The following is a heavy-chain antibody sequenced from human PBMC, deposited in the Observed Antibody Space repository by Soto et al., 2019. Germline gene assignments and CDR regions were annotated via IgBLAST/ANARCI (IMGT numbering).Heavy chain of an antibody. CDR3: ARDLGPQSVLVVPAQPFAP. CDR2: ISASGGGT. J-gene: IGHJ5*02. CDR1: GFTFNAYV. V-gene: IGHV3-23*01. Sequence: EVQLLESGGGVLQPGGSLRLSCAASGFTFNAYVMHWVRQNAGKGLEWVSAISASGGGTYYADSVKGRFTISRDNSRNPLYLQIKGLSADDTAVYYCARDLGPQSVLVVPAQPFAPWGQGTQVTVTS. D-gene: IGHD2-8*02.